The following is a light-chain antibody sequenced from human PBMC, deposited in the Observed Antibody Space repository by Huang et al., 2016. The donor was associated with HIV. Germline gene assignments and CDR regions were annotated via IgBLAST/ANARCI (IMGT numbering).Light chain of an antibody. CDR1: QSVGTW. CDR3: QLYDSYYT. Sequence: DIQMKQSPATLSASVGDRVTITCRASQSVGTWLAWYQQKPGKAPKVLIYKASHLESGVPSRCSGSGSGTEFTLTISSLQPDDFATYYCQLYDSYYTFGQGTKLEIK. V-gene: IGKV1-5*03. CDR2: KAS. J-gene: IGKJ2*01.